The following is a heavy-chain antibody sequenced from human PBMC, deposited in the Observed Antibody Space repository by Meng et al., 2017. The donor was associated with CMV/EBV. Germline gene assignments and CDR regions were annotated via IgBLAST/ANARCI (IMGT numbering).Heavy chain of an antibody. V-gene: IGHV3-21*01. D-gene: IGHD3-3*01. CDR1: GFTFSSYS. Sequence: GESLKISCAASGFTFSSYSMNWVRQAPGKGLEWVSSISSSSSYIYYADSVKGRFTISRDNAKNSLYLQMNSLRAEDTAVYYCARDFRKSADFWTVIPPPYWGQGTLVTVSS. CDR2: ISSSSSYI. CDR3: ARDFRKSADFWTVIPPPY. J-gene: IGHJ4*02.